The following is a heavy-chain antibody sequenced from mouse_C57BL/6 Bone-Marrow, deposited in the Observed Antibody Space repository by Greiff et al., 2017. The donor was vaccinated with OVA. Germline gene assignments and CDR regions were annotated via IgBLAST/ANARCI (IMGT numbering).Heavy chain of an antibody. D-gene: IGHD1-1*01. CDR2: IYPGDGDT. CDR3: ARWGYYYGSSFDY. V-gene: IGHV1-82*01. Sequence: LVEPGASVKISCKASGYAFSSSWMNWVKQRPGKGLEWIGRIYPGDGDTNYNGKFKGKATLTADKSSSTAYMQLSSLTSEDSAVYFCARWGYYYGSSFDYWGQGTTLTVSS. CDR1: GYAFSSSW. J-gene: IGHJ2*01.